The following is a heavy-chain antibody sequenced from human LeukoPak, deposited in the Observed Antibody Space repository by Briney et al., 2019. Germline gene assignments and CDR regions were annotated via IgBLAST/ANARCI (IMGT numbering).Heavy chain of an antibody. J-gene: IGHJ4*02. CDR3: ARGTYSSSWGDFFDY. V-gene: IGHV3-7*03. CDR2: IKQDGSEK. CDR1: GLTFSSYW. Sequence: GSLRLSCAASGLTFSSYWMSWVRQAPGKGLEWVANIKQDGSEKYYVDSVKGRFTISRDNAKNSLYLQMNSLRAEDTAVYYCARGTYSSSWGDFFDYWGQGTLVTVSS. D-gene: IGHD6-13*01.